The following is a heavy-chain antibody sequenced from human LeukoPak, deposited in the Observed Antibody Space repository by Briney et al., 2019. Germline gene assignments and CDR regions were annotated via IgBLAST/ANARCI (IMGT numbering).Heavy chain of an antibody. CDR2: IYTRGST. Sequence: SETLSLTCNVSGGSISSGRYYWSWIRQPAGKGLEWIGRIYTRGSTNYNPSLKSRVTMSVDTSKNQFSLKLSSVTAADTAVYYCARDIGYSGYDLYYWGQGTLVTVSS. CDR3: ARDIGYSGYDLYY. CDR1: GGSISSGRYY. J-gene: IGHJ4*02. V-gene: IGHV4-61*02. D-gene: IGHD5-12*01.